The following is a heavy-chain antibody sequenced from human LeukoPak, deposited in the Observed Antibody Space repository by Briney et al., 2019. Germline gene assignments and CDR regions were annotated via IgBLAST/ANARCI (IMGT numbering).Heavy chain of an antibody. CDR2: INHSGST. CDR3: VRGIAASDY. Sequence: PSETLSLTCAVYGGSFSGYYWSWIRQPPGKGLEWIGEINHSGSTNYNPSLKSRVTISVDTSKNQFSLKLSSVTAADTAVYYCVRGIAASDYWGQGTLVTVSS. CDR1: GGSFSGYY. J-gene: IGHJ4*02. V-gene: IGHV4-34*01. D-gene: IGHD6-13*01.